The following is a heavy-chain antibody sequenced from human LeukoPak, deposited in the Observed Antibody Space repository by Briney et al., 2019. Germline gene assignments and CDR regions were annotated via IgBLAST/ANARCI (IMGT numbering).Heavy chain of an antibody. J-gene: IGHJ6*03. Sequence: GGSLRLSCAASGFTFSSYSMNWVRQAPGKGLEWVSSISSSSSYIYYADSVKGRFTISRDNAKNSLYLQMNSLRAEDTAVYYCARGGYYDFWSGYYYYYYYYMDVWGKGTTVTVSS. CDR3: ARGGYYDFWSGYYYYYYYYMDV. D-gene: IGHD3-3*01. CDR2: ISSSSSYI. V-gene: IGHV3-21*01. CDR1: GFTFSSYS.